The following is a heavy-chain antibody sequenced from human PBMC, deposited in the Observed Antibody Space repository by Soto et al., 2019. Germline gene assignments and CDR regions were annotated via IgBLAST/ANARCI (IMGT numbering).Heavy chain of an antibody. CDR2: IIPIFGTA. J-gene: IGHJ4*02. CDR3: ARVPLRGPFDY. CDR1: GGTFSSYA. Sequence: ASVKVSCKASGGTFSSYAISWVRQAPGQGLEWMGGIIPIFGTANYAQKFQGRVTITADESTSTAYMELSSLRSEDTAVYSCARVPLRGPFDYWRQGTLVTVSS. V-gene: IGHV1-69*13.